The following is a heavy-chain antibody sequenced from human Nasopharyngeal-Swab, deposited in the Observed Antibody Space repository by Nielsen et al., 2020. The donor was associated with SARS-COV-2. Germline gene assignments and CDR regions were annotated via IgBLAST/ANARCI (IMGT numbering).Heavy chain of an antibody. Sequence: GESLKISCAASGFTFRSYAISWVRQASGKGLEWAGRIRSKGNSYATEYAASMEGRFTISRDDSKNTAYLQMNSLITEDTAVYYCTRCGGSCYTGKDYWGQGTLVTVSS. D-gene: IGHD2-15*01. J-gene: IGHJ4*02. V-gene: IGHV3-73*01. CDR2: IRSKGNSYAT. CDR3: TRCGGSCYTGKDY. CDR1: GFTFRSYA.